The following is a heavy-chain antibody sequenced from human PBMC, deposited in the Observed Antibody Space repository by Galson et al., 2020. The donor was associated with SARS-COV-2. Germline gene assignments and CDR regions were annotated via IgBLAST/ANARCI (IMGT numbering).Heavy chain of an antibody. CDR2: ISYDGSNK. V-gene: IGHV3-30*18. CDR3: AKDDGSGSSDY. D-gene: IGHD3-10*01. J-gene: IGHJ4*02. CDR1: GFTFSSYG. Sequence: GGSLRLSCAASGFTFSSYGMHWVRQAPGKGLEWLAFISYDGSNKYYADSVKGRFTISRDNSKNTLYLQMNSMRAEDRAVYYCAKDDGSGSSDYWGQGSLVTVSS.